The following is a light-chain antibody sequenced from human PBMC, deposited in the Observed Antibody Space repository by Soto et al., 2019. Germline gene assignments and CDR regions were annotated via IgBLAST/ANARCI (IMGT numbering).Light chain of an antibody. V-gene: IGKV3-20*01. CDR2: GAS. J-gene: IGKJ5*01. CDR3: QLYGISPH. Sequence: EIVMTQSPATLSVSPGEIATLSCRASQSISNNLTWFQQKPGQAPRLLIYGASSRATGIPDRFSGSGSGTDFTLTISRLEPEDFAVYYCQLYGISPHFGQGIRLEIK. CDR1: QSISNN.